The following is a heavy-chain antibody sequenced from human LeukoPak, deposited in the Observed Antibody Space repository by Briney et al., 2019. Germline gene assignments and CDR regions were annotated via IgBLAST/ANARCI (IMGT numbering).Heavy chain of an antibody. CDR3: ARVFISGIVVVPAAQINYYYYYYMDV. CDR2: ISGSGGST. CDR1: GFTFSSYA. V-gene: IGHV3-23*01. D-gene: IGHD2-2*01. Sequence: GGSLRLSCAASGFTFSSYAMSWVRQAPGKGLEWVSAISGSGGSTYYADSVKGRFTISRDNAKNSLYLQMNSLRAEDTAVYYCARVFISGIVVVPAAQINYYYYYYMDVRGKGTTVTVSS. J-gene: IGHJ6*03.